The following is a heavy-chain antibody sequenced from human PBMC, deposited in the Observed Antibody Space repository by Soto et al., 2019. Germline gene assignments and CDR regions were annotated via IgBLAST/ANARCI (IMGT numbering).Heavy chain of an antibody. CDR3: AKDRNYPRDQFHY. D-gene: IGHD1-7*01. CDR2: ISANGQGI. Sequence: GGSLRLSCAASGFTFSTYALSWVRQAPGKGLEWVSAISANGQGIYYADSVRGRFTISRDNSKNTIFLHMDSLRAEDTAVYYCAKDRNYPRDQFHYWGQGALVTVSS. J-gene: IGHJ4*02. V-gene: IGHV3-23*01. CDR1: GFTFSTYA.